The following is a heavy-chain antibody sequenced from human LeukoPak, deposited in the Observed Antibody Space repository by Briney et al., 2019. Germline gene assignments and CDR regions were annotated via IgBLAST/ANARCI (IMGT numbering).Heavy chain of an antibody. Sequence: GGSLRLSCAASGFTFNPYAMSWVRQAPGKGLEWVASIGGVGDRTYYADSVKGRFTISRDNSKDTLFLQMNSLKADDTALYYCAKASRQAAVASPLDYWGQAALLTVSS. D-gene: IGHD6-19*01. J-gene: IGHJ4*02. V-gene: IGHV3-23*01. CDR3: AKASRQAAVASPLDY. CDR2: IGGVGDRT. CDR1: GFTFNPYA.